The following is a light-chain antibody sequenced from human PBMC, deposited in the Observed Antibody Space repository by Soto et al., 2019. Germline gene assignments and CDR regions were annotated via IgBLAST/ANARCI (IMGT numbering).Light chain of an antibody. Sequence: QSALTQPPSASGTPGQRVTISCSGSTSNIGSETVNWYQQLPGTAPKLLIYTNNQRPSGVPDRFSGSKSGTSASLAISGLQSEDEANYYCGAWDDSLNGPVFGGGTKLTVL. CDR2: TNN. V-gene: IGLV1-44*01. CDR3: GAWDDSLNGPV. J-gene: IGLJ2*01. CDR1: TSNIGSET.